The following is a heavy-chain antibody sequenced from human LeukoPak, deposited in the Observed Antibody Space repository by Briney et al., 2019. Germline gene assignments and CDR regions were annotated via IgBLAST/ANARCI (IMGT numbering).Heavy chain of an antibody. V-gene: IGHV3-23*01. CDR3: AKIVDIVVVPAAFPDY. D-gene: IGHD2-2*03. J-gene: IGHJ4*02. CDR1: GFTFSSYA. CDR2: ISGSGGSI. Sequence: GGSLRLSCAASGFTFSSYAMSWVRQAPGKGLEWVSAISGSGGSIYYADSVKGRFTISRDNSKNTLYLQMNSLRAEDTAVYYCAKIVDIVVVPAAFPDYWGQGTLVTVSS.